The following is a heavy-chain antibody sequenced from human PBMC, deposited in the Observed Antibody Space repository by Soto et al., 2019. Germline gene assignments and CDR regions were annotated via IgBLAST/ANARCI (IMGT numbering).Heavy chain of an antibody. J-gene: IGHJ4*02. Sequence: GGSLRLSCAASGFTVSSNYMSWVRQAPGKGLEWVSYISSSGSTIYYADSVKGRFTISRDNAKNSLYLQMNSLRAEDTAVYYCARDGEYSSSWYNYWGQGTLVTVSS. V-gene: IGHV3-11*04. CDR1: GFTVSSNY. CDR3: ARDGEYSSSWYNY. CDR2: ISSSGSTI. D-gene: IGHD6-13*01.